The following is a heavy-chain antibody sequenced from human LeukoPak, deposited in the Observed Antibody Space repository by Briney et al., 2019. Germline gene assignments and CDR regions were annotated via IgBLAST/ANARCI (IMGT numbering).Heavy chain of an antibody. J-gene: IGHJ5*02. CDR1: GGSFSGYY. V-gene: IGHV4-34*01. Sequence: PSETLSLTCAVYGGSFSGYYWSWIRQPPGKGLEWIGEINHSGSTNYNPSLKSRVTISVDTSKNQFSLKLSSVTAADTAVYYCARSRRQRTRDGSGGRGGVQHLDPWGQGTLVTVSS. CDR3: ARSRRQRTRDGSGGRGGVQHLDP. D-gene: IGHD2-15*01. CDR2: INHSGST.